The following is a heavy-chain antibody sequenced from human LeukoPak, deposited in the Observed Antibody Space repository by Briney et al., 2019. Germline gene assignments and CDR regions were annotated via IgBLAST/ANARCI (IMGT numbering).Heavy chain of an antibody. Sequence: GGSLRLSCAASGFTFSTYGMTWVRQAPGKGLEWVSSISGSGGSTYYADSVKGRVTVSRDNSKSTLFLQMNSLRAEDTAVYYCAKDLGYSGYDYVGYFDYWGQGTLVTVSS. D-gene: IGHD5-12*01. CDR2: ISGSGGST. V-gene: IGHV3-23*01. CDR3: AKDLGYSGYDYVGYFDY. J-gene: IGHJ4*02. CDR1: GFTFSTYG.